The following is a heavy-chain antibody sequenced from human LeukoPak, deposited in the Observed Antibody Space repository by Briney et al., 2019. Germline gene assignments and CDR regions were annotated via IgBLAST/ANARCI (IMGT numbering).Heavy chain of an antibody. CDR2: IYYSGST. D-gene: IGHD2-15*01. Sequence: SETLSLTCTVSGGSISSSSYYWGWIRQPPGKGLEWIGSIYYSGSTYYNPSLKSRVTISVDTSKNQFSLKLSSVTAADTAVYYCARRRSGGRDFDFWGQGTLVTVSS. J-gene: IGHJ4*02. V-gene: IGHV4-39*07. CDR1: GGSISSSSYY. CDR3: ARRRSGGRDFDF.